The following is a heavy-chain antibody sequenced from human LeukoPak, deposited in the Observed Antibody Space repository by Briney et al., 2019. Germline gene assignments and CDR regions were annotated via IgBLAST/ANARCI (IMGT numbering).Heavy chain of an antibody. CDR1: GGSISSSSYY. D-gene: IGHD6-13*01. J-gene: IGHJ3*02. CDR2: IYYSGST. V-gene: IGHV4-39*01. Sequence: RASETLSLTCTVSGGSISSSSYYWGWIRQPPGKGLEWIGSIYYSGSTYYNPSLKSRVTISVDTSKNQFSLKLSSVTAADTAVYHCRKGTPESSWYGFGAFDIWGQGTMVTVSS. CDR3: RKGTPESSWYGFGAFDI.